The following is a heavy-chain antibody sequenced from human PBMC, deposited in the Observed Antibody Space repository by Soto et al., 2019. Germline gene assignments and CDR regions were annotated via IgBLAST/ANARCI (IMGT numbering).Heavy chain of an antibody. CDR3: TIDGPRIAAAGDAFDI. J-gene: IGHJ3*02. CDR2: IKSKTDGGTT. Sequence: PRGSPRLSRAASWFPFSNASASRVPPAPRKGLEWVGRIKSKTDGGTTDYAAPVKGRFTISRDDSKNTLYLQMNSLKTEDTAVYYCTIDGPRIAAAGDAFDIWGQGTMVTVSS. V-gene: IGHV3-15*01. D-gene: IGHD6-13*01. CDR1: WFPFSNAS.